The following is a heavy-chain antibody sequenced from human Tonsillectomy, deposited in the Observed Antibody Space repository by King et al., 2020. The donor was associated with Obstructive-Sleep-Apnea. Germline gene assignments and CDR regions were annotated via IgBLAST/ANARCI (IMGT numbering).Heavy chain of an antibody. Sequence: QLVQSGAEVKKPGASVKVSCKASGYTFTSYSITWVRQAPGQGLEWMGWISAYNGDTNSAQVLQGRVTMTTDTSTSTAYMELRGLRSDDTAVYYWARGGYSSGWRYFDYWGQGTLVTVSS. CDR2: ISAYNGDT. D-gene: IGHD6-19*01. J-gene: IGHJ4*02. V-gene: IGHV1-18*01. CDR1: GYTFTSYS. CDR3: ARGGYSSGWRYFDY.